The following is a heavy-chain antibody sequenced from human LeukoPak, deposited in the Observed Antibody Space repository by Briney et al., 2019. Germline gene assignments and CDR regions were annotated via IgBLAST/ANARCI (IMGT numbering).Heavy chain of an antibody. CDR2: ISGSAVST. CDR3: ARSRLSGTNDAFDI. J-gene: IGHJ3*02. Sequence: GGSLRLSCAASGLTFSTYGMTWVRQAPGKGLEWVSAISGSAVSTFYADSVKGRFTISRDNSKNTLYLQMNSLRAEDTAVYYCARSRLSGTNDAFDIWGQGTMVTVSS. CDR1: GLTFSTYG. V-gene: IGHV3-23*01. D-gene: IGHD1-7*01.